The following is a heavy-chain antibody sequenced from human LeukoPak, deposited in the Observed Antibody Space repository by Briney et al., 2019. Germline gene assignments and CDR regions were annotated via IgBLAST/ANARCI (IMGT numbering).Heavy chain of an antibody. V-gene: IGHV4-34*01. CDR1: GGSLSDYY. Sequence: PSETLSLTCGVYGGSLSDYYWSWIRQPPGKGLEWIGEINHSGSTNYNPSLKSRVTISEDTSKNQFSLKLDSVTAADTAVYYCARALAAAGYYYMDVWGKGTTVTVSS. D-gene: IGHD6-13*01. CDR2: INHSGST. J-gene: IGHJ6*03. CDR3: ARALAAAGYYYMDV.